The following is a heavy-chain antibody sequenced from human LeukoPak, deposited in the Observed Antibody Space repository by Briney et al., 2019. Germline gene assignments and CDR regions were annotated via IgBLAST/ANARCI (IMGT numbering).Heavy chain of an antibody. J-gene: IGHJ4*02. CDR1: GFTFSDYY. CDR3: ARAERYNWNDAADY. CDR2: ISSSGSII. V-gene: IGHV3-11*01. D-gene: IGHD1-1*01. Sequence: GGSLRLSCAASGFTFSDYYMSWIRQAPGKGLEWVSYISSSGSIIYYADSVKGRFTISRDNAKNSLYLQMNSLRAEDTAVYYCARAERYNWNDAADYWGQGTLVTVSS.